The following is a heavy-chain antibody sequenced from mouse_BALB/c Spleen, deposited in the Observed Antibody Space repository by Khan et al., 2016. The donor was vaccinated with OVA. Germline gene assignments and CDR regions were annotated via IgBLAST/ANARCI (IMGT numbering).Heavy chain of an antibody. CDR3: VRDGAYHRNDGWFAY. V-gene: IGHV1-4*01. CDR1: GYTFTSYT. Sequence: QVQLQQSGAELARPGASVKMSCKASGYTFTSYTIHWIKKRPGQGLEWIGYINPSNGYTNYNQRFKDTATLTTDKSYTTAYLHLSSLTSDDSAVYNCVRDGAYHRNDGWFAYWGQGTLVTVSA. CDR2: INPSNGYT. J-gene: IGHJ3*01. D-gene: IGHD2-14*01.